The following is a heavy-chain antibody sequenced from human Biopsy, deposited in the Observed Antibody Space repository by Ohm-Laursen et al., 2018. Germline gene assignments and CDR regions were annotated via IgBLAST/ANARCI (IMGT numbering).Heavy chain of an antibody. Sequence: TLSLTCTVSGASIISGGHFWNWIRQHPGKGLEWIGYIYYSGSTYYNPSLKSRVSISVDTSKNQFSLKLNSVTVADTAVYYCAGLSAEKRGCAGGCFDCWGPGSLVPVSS. CDR2: IYYSGST. CDR1: GASIISGGHF. CDR3: AGLSAEKRGCAGGCFDC. J-gene: IGHJ4*02. V-gene: IGHV4-31*02. D-gene: IGHD6-25*01.